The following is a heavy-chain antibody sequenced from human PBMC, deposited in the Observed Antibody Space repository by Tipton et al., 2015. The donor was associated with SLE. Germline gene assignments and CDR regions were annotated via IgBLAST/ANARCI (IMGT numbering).Heavy chain of an antibody. CDR3: ARGFPLSSPLYMDV. V-gene: IGHV3-53*04. CDR1: GFTVSSNY. J-gene: IGHJ6*03. Sequence: QLVQSGGGLVQPGGSLRLSCAASGFTVSSNYMSWVRQAPGKGLEWVSVIYSGGSTYYADSVKGRFTISRHNSKNTLYLQMNSLRAEDTAVYYCARGFPLSSPLYMDVWGKGTTVTVSS. D-gene: IGHD6-13*01. CDR2: IYSGGST.